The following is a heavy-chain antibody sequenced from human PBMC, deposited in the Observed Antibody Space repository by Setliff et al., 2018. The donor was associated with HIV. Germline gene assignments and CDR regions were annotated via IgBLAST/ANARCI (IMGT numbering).Heavy chain of an antibody. Sequence: SVKVSCKASGGTFSSYAINWVRQAPGQGLEWMGGIIPMFGTRNYAQKFQGRVTITTDESTSTAYMELTGLTPADTALYFCARGPDVRTGESDFDIWGQGTTVTVSS. J-gene: IGHJ3*02. V-gene: IGHV1-69*05. CDR3: ARGPDVRTGESDFDI. CDR1: GGTFSSYA. D-gene: IGHD2-21*02. CDR2: IIPMFGTR.